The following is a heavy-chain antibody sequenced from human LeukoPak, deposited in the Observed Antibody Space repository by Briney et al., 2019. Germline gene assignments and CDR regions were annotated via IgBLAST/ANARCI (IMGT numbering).Heavy chain of an antibody. D-gene: IGHD2-15*01. CDR2: INPNSGGT. CDR1: GYSFTGNY. CDR3: ARDAYCSGGSCYGAFDI. J-gene: IGHJ3*02. V-gene: IGHV1-2*02. Sequence: ASVKVSCKASGYSFTGNYMHWVRQAPGQGLEWMGWINPNSGGTNYAQKFQGRVTMTRDTSISTAYMELSRLRSDDTAVYYCARDAYCSGGSCYGAFDIWGQGTMVTVSS.